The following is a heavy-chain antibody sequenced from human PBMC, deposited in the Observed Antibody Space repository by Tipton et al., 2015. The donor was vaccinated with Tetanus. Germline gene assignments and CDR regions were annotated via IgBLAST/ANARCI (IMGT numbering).Heavy chain of an antibody. CDR2: IWYDGSNK. J-gene: IGHJ3*02. Sequence: SLRLSCAASGFTFSSYGMHWVRQAPGKGLEWVAVIWYDGSNKYYADSVKGRFTISSDNSKNTLYLQMNSLRAEDTAVYYCARAVGLYDSSGFSDLDAFDIWGQGTMVTVSS. D-gene: IGHD3-22*01. CDR3: ARAVGLYDSSGFSDLDAFDI. V-gene: IGHV3-33*01. CDR1: GFTFSSYG.